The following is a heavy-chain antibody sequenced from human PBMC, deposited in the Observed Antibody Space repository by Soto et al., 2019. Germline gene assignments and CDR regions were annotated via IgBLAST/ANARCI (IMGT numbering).Heavy chain of an antibody. CDR3: AKQGPDWNYAHYFDY. Sequence: QVQLVESGGGVVQPGRSLRLSCAASGFTFSSYGMYWVRQAPGKGLEWVAVISYDGSNKYYADSVKGRFTISRDNSKNTLYLQMNSLRAEDTAVYYCAKQGPDWNYAHYFDYWGQGTLVTVSS. CDR2: ISYDGSNK. V-gene: IGHV3-30*18. D-gene: IGHD1-7*01. CDR1: GFTFSSYG. J-gene: IGHJ4*02.